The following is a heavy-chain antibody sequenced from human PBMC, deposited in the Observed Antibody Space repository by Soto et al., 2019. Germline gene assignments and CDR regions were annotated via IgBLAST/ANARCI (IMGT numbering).Heavy chain of an antibody. CDR1: GFTFSDHY. J-gene: IGHJ4*02. CDR3: VRAGTGYQLDY. Sequence: EVQLVESGGGLVQPGGSLRLSCAASGFTFSDHYMDWVRQASGKGLEWVGRIRNKANSYTAEYAASVKGRFTISRDDSMNALYLQMNSLKIEDTALYYCVRAGTGYQLDYWGQGTLVTVSS. D-gene: IGHD3-9*01. V-gene: IGHV3-72*01. CDR2: IRNKANSYTA.